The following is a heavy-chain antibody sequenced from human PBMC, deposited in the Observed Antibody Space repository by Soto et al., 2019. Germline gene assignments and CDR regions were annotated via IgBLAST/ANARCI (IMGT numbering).Heavy chain of an antibody. D-gene: IGHD6-13*01. CDR2: ISGSGGST. CDR3: AKERAVASAASPDWFDS. V-gene: IGHV3-23*01. Sequence: EVQLLESGGGLVQPGGSLRLSCAASGFIFSAYAMSWVRQAPGKGLEWVSIISGSGGSTYYADSVKGRFTISRDNSKNTVYLQMDSLRGENTAIYFWAKERAVASAASPDWFDSWGQGTLVTVSS. CDR1: GFIFSAYA. J-gene: IGHJ5*01.